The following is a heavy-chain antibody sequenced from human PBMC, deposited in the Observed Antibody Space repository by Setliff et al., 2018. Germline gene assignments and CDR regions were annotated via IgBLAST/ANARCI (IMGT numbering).Heavy chain of an antibody. J-gene: IGHJ6*03. Sequence: ASVKVSCKASGYTFTNYYINWVRQAPGQGLEWMGLINPSGENTVYAEKFQGRVSMTRDTSTSTVYMELESLKSGDTAIFYCARGLIAYASWSPNKHAYYYYMDVWGNGTTVTVSS. CDR1: GYTFTNYY. CDR3: ARGLIAYASWSPNKHAYYYYMDV. D-gene: IGHD6-13*01. CDR2: INPSGENT. V-gene: IGHV1-46*01.